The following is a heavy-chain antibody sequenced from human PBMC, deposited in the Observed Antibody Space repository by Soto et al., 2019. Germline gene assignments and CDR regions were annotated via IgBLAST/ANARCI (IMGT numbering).Heavy chain of an antibody. Sequence: ASVTVSCKASGYTFTSYGISWVRQAPGQGLEWMGWISAYNGNTNYAQKLQGRVTMTTDTSTSTAYMELRSLRSDDTAVYYCARGDSTDCSNGVCSFFYNHDMDVWGQGTTVTVSS. CDR1: GYTFTSYG. CDR2: ISAYNGNT. J-gene: IGHJ6*02. CDR3: ARGDSTDCSNGVCSFFYNHDMDV. D-gene: IGHD2-8*01. V-gene: IGHV1-18*04.